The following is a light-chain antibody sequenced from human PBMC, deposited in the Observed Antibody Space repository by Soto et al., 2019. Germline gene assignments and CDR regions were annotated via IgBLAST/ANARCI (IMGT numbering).Light chain of an antibody. CDR2: EVS. CDR1: SSDVGGYNY. J-gene: IGLJ2*01. CDR3: SSYTSSNPLVV. Sequence: QSALTQPASVSGSPGQSITISCTGTSSDVGGYNYVSWYQQHPGKAPKLMIYEVSYRPSGVSNRFSGSKSGNTASLTISGLQAEDEADYYCSSYTSSNPLVVFGGGTKVTVL. V-gene: IGLV2-14*01.